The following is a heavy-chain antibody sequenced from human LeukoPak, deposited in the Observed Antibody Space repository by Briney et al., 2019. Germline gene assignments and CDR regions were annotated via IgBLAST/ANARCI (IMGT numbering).Heavy chain of an antibody. D-gene: IGHD6-19*01. CDR2: INAGNGNT. Sequence: ASVKVSCKASGYTFTSYAMHWVRQAPGQRLEWMGWINAGNGNTKYSQKFQGRVTITRDTSASTAYMELSSLRSEDTAVYYCARGPDASVSGWTEFDYWGQGTLVTVSS. V-gene: IGHV1-3*01. J-gene: IGHJ4*02. CDR3: ARGPDASVSGWTEFDY. CDR1: GYTFTSYA.